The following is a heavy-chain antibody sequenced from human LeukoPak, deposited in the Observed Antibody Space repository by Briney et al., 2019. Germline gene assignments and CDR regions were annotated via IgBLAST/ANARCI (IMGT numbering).Heavy chain of an antibody. V-gene: IGHV1-2*06. CDR3: GRGIHSFDP. J-gene: IGHJ5*02. CDR2: INPKNGET. Sequence: ASVKVSCKASGYTFTAYYIHWVRQAPGQGLEWMGRINPKNGETNYAQKFQDRVTMTRDKSMSAAYMEISRLTYDDTAVYYCGRGIHSFDPWGQGTLVTVSS. CDR1: GYTFTAYY.